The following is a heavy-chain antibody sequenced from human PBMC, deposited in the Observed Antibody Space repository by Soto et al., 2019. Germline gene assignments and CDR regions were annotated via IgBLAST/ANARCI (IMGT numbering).Heavy chain of an antibody. D-gene: IGHD5-18*01. CDR2: IIPIFGTA. CDR1: GGTFSSYA. J-gene: IGHJ5*02. Sequence: SVKVSCKASGGTFSSYAISWVRQAPGQGLEWMGGIIPIFGTANYAQKFQGRVTITADESTSTAYMELSSLRSEDTAVYYCARDGVDTAMVSHWFDPWGQGTLVTVS. V-gene: IGHV1-69*13. CDR3: ARDGVDTAMVSHWFDP.